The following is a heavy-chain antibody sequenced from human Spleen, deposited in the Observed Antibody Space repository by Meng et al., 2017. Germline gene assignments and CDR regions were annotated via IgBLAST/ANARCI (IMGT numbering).Heavy chain of an antibody. D-gene: IGHD3-9*01. CDR3: ARDNTILTGYYTPFYRY. Sequence: GSLRLSCTVSGGSISSYYWSWIRQSPGKGLEWIGSIYHSGTTYYNPSLESRVTISVDTSKNQFSLKLNSMTSADTAVYYCARDNTILTGYYTPFYRYWGQGTLVTVS. CDR2: IYHSGTT. J-gene: IGHJ4*02. V-gene: IGHV4-38-2*02. CDR1: GGSISSYY.